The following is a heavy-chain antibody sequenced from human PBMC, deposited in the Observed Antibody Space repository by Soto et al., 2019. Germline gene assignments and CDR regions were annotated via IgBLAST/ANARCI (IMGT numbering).Heavy chain of an antibody. CDR2: ISGSGGST. V-gene: IGHV3-23*01. CDR1: GFTFSSYA. J-gene: IGHJ3*02. D-gene: IGHD3-3*01. Sequence: PGGSLRLSCAASGFTFSSYAMSWVRQAPGKGLEWVSAISGSGGSTYYADSVKGRFTISRDNSKNTLYLQMNSLRAEDTAVYYCARVLPFLQKGGFITPLDLFNIWGQGTMVPASS. CDR3: ARVLPFLQKGGFITPLDLFNI.